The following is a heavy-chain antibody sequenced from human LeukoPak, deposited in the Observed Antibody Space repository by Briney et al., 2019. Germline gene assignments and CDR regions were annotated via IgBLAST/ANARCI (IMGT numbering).Heavy chain of an antibody. D-gene: IGHD3-10*01. CDR3: ARTITMVRGVTIDAFDI. Sequence: PSETLSLTFTASGGSISSNHWSWIRRPPGKGLEGIGYIDYSGSTNYNPSLKSRVTISVDTSNNQFSLKLSSVTAADTAVYYCARTITMVRGVTIDAFDIWGQGTMVTVSS. CDR2: IDYSGST. J-gene: IGHJ3*02. V-gene: IGHV4-59*08. CDR1: GGSISSNH.